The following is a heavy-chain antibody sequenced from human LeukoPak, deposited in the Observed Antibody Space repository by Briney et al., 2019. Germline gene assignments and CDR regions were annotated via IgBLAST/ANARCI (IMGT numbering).Heavy chain of an antibody. V-gene: IGHV4-59*01. CDR2: IYYSGTA. D-gene: IGHD2-21*02. Sequence: SETLSLTCTVSGGSITTNYWSWIRQPPGKGLEYIGHIYYSGTANYNPSLKSRATISVDTSKNQFSLKLSSMTAADTAVYYCASAAYCGGDCYFFDYWGQGTLVTVSS. CDR3: ASAAYCGGDCYFFDY. J-gene: IGHJ4*02. CDR1: GGSITTNY.